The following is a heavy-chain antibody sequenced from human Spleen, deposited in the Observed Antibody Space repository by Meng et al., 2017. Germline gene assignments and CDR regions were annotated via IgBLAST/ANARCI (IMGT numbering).Heavy chain of an antibody. V-gene: IGHV7-4-1*02. CDR3: ATEAVAYTINY. J-gene: IGHJ4*02. D-gene: IGHD6-19*01. Sequence: HVQLVQSGAEVKKPGASVKVSCKASGYTFTSYGISWVRQAPGQGLEWMGWINTNTGNPTYAQGFTRRFVFSLDTSVSTAYLQITSLKADDTAVYYCATEAVAYTINYWGQGTLVTVSS. CDR2: INTNTGNP. CDR1: GYTFTSYG.